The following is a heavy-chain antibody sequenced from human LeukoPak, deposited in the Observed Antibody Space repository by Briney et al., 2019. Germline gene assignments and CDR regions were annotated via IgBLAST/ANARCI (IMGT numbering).Heavy chain of an antibody. V-gene: IGHV3-23*01. CDR1: GFTFSSYA. D-gene: IGHD3-22*01. J-gene: IGHJ3*02. CDR2: ISGSGGRT. Sequence: PGGSLRLSCAASGFTFSSYAMSWVRQAPGKGLEWVSAISGSGGRTYYADSVEGRFTISRDNSKNTMYLQMNSLRAEDTAVYYCAKGGGDYYDSSGYYYYAFDIWGQGTMVTVSS. CDR3: AKGGGDYYDSSGYYYYAFDI.